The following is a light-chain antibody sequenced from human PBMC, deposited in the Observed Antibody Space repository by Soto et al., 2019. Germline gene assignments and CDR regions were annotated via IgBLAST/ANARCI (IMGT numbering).Light chain of an antibody. Sequence: IQMTQSPSTLSASVGDRVTITCRASQSIRSWLAWYQQKPGKAPNLLIYQASNLKSGVPSRFSGSGSGTEYTLTISSLQPDDFATYYCQQYNSYPWTFGLGTKVEIK. CDR2: QAS. J-gene: IGKJ1*01. CDR1: QSIRSW. V-gene: IGKV1-5*03. CDR3: QQYNSYPWT.